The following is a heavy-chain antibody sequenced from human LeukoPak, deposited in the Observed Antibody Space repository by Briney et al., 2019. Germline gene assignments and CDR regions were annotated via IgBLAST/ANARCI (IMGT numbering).Heavy chain of an antibody. Sequence: QPGGSLRLSCATSGFTFVDYGLSWVRRAPGKGLEWLCAINCNGAITDYADSVKGRFTISRDNAKNSPYLRMDSLRAEDTALYYCARDRLGPSFSVSHFDLWGQGTLVTVSS. V-gene: IGHV3-20*04. D-gene: IGHD3-3*02. CDR2: INCNGAIT. CDR1: GFTFVDYG. J-gene: IGHJ4*02. CDR3: ARDRLGPSFSVSHFDL.